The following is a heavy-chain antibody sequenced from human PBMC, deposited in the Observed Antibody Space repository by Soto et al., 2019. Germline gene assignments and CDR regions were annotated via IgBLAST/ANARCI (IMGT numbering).Heavy chain of an antibody. J-gene: IGHJ4*02. CDR3: ANGRQPTTRYDFWSVPGGFDY. CDR2: ISGSGGST. Sequence: PGGSLRLSCAASGFTFSSYAMSWVRQAPGKGLEWVSAISGSGGSTYYADSVKGRFTISRDNSKNTLYLQMNSLRAEDTAVYYCANGRQPTTRYDFWSVPGGFDYWGQGTLVTVSS. CDR1: GFTFSSYA. V-gene: IGHV3-23*01. D-gene: IGHD3-3*01.